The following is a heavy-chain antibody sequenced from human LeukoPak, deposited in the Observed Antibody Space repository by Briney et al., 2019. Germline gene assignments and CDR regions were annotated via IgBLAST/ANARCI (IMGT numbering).Heavy chain of an antibody. CDR3: ASTEWNYAR. CDR1: GGSITNYY. CDR2: IHYSGST. D-gene: IGHD1-7*01. J-gene: IGHJ4*02. V-gene: IGHV4-59*08. Sequence: SETLSLTCTVSGGSITNYYWSWMRQPPGKGLEWIGCIHYSGSTNYNPSLKSRVTISLDTSKNQFSLRLTSVTAADTAIYYCASTEWNYARWGQGTLVTVSS.